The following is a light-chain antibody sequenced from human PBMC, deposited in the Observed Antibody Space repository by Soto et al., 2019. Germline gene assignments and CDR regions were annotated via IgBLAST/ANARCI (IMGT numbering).Light chain of an antibody. Sequence: QSVLTQPPSASGTPGQRVTISCSGSTSNIGSHSVSWYQQFPGTAPILLIYINNQRPSGVPDRFSGSKSGTSASLAISGLHSEDEADYYCASWDDSLNGLWVFGGGTKVTVL. CDR1: TSNIGSHS. CDR3: ASWDDSLNGLWV. J-gene: IGLJ3*02. V-gene: IGLV1-44*01. CDR2: INN.